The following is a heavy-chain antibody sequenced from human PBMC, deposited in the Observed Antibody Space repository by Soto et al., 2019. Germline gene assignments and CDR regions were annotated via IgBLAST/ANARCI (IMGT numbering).Heavy chain of an antibody. D-gene: IGHD2-8*01. J-gene: IGHJ4*02. CDR3: TTTKGRLEPPTNDF. Sequence: EVQLVESGGGLVKPGGSLRLSCAASGFTFSNAWMSWVRRAPGKGLEWVGSIKSDAYGGAIDYAAPVKGRCTISRDDSKNTLFLQMNNLKAEYTAVYSCTTTKGRLEPPTNDFWGQGTPVIISS. CDR2: IKSDAYGGAI. CDR1: GFTFSNAW. V-gene: IGHV3-15*01.